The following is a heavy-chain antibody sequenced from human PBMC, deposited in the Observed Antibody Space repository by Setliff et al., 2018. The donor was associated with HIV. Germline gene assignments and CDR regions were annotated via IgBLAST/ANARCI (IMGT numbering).Heavy chain of an antibody. CDR2: ISSSGSTI. J-gene: IGHJ3*02. V-gene: IGHV3-48*04. CDR3: ARDLVWPYSSRWYDAFDI. D-gene: IGHD6-13*01. CDR1: GFTFSNYA. Sequence: PGGSLRLSCAASGFTFSNYAVTWVRQAPGKGLEWVSYISSSGSTIYYADSMKGRFTISRDNAKNSLYLQMNSLRAEDTAVYYCARDLVWPYSSRWYDAFDIWGQGTMVTVSS.